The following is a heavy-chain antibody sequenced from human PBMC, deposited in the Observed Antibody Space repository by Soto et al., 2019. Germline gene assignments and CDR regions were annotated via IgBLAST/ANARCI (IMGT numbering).Heavy chain of an antibody. V-gene: IGHV1-58*01. J-gene: IGHJ4*02. Sequence: QMQLVQSGPEVKKPGTSVKVSCKASGFNFTTFAVQWVRQARGQRLEWMGWIVIGSGNTNFVQKFQERVSITRDMSTTTAYMEMSSLTSEDTAVYYCAASYTSSSVSDFWGQGTLVTVSS. CDR2: IVIGSGNT. D-gene: IGHD6-6*01. CDR3: AASYTSSSVSDF. CDR1: GFNFTTFA.